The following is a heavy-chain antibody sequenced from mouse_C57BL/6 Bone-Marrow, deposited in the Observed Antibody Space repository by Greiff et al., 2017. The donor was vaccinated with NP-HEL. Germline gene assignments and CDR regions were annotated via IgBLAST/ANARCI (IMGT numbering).Heavy chain of an antibody. J-gene: IGHJ2*01. Sequence: EVQLQQSGPELVKPGASVKISCKASGYSFTGYYMNWVKQSPEKSLEWIGEINPSTGGTTYNQKFKAKATLTVDKSSSTAYMQRKSLTSEDSAVYYCAKDCNYFDYWGQGTTLTVSS. CDR2: INPSTGGT. V-gene: IGHV1-42*01. CDR1: GYSFTGYY. CDR3: AKDCNYFDY.